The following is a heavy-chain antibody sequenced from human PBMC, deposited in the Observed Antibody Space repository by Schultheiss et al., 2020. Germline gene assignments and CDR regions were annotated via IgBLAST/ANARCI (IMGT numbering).Heavy chain of an antibody. J-gene: IGHJ3*02. D-gene: IGHD1-20*01. CDR1: GYTFTSYG. CDR2: IIPIFGTA. CDR3: ARGITGTTSAFDI. V-gene: IGHV1-69*13. Sequence: SVTVSCKASGYTFTSYGISWVRQAPGQGLEWMGGIIPIFGTANYAQKFQGRVTITADESTSTAYMELSSLRSEDTAVYYCARGITGTTSAFDIWGQGTMVT.